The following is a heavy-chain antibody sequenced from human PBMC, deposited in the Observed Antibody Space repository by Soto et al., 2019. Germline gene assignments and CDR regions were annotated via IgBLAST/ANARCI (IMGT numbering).Heavy chain of an antibody. CDR2: IKQDGSEK. Sequence: GGSLRLSCAASGFTFSDYWMSWVRQAPGKGLEWVANIKQDGSEKYYVDSVKGRFTISRDNAKNSLYLQMNSLRAEDTAVYYCARFYYDSSGYLPSPYYYYYGMDVWGQGTTVTVSS. J-gene: IGHJ6*02. V-gene: IGHV3-7*04. CDR3: ARFYYDSSGYLPSPYYYYYGMDV. D-gene: IGHD3-22*01. CDR1: GFTFSDYW.